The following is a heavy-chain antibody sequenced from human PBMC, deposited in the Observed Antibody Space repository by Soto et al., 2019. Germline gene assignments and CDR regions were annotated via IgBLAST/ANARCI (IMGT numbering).Heavy chain of an antibody. V-gene: IGHV1-46*01. J-gene: IGHJ1*01. Sequence: QVQVVQSGAEVRKPGASVKVSCKASGYTFTSYYMHWVRQAPGQGLEWMGLINPSGGTTNYAQMSQVRLTMTRDPSTGTVYRELSSRSGDDAPVYFCARRSQGSSGWYSPYYGGRGTPVPVPS. CDR3: ARRSQGSSGWYSPYY. CDR1: GYTFTSYY. CDR2: INPSGGTT. D-gene: IGHD6-19*01.